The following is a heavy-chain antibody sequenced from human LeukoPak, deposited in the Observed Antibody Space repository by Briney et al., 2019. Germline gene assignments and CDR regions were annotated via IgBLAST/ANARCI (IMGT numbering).Heavy chain of an antibody. CDR3: AKFWNFIAPRDY. CDR2: ISGSGSGGST. J-gene: IGHJ4*02. Sequence: GGSLRLSCAASGFTFSSSAMSWVRQAPGKGLEWVSSISGSGSGGSTYYADSVKGRFTISRDNSKNTLYLQMNSLRAEDTAVYYCAKFWNFIAPRDYWGQGTLVTVSS. V-gene: IGHV3-23*01. CDR1: GFTFSSSA. D-gene: IGHD1-1*01.